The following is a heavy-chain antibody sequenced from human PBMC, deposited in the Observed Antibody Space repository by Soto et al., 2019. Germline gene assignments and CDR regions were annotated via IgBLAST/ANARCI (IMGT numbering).Heavy chain of an antibody. V-gene: IGHV1-2*04. D-gene: IGHD3-10*01. Sequence: ASVKVSCKASGYTFTGYYMHWVRQAPGQGLEWMGWINPNSGGTNYAQKFQGWVTMTRDTSISTAYMELSRLRSDDTAVYYCARAVDYYGSGSIPYYYGMDVWGQ. J-gene: IGHJ6*02. CDR2: INPNSGGT. CDR1: GYTFTGYY. CDR3: ARAVDYYGSGSIPYYYGMDV.